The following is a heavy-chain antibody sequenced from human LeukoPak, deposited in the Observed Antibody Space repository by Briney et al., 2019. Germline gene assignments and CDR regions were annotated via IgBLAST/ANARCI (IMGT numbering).Heavy chain of an antibody. Sequence: SETLSLTCAVYGGSFSRYYWSWIRQPPGKGLEWIAEIDHRSDTNYNPSVKSRVTISVDTSKNQFSLKVRSLSAAHTAVYYCARGATISETGYFDFWGQGTLVTVSS. V-gene: IGHV4-34*01. CDR3: ARGATISETGYFDF. CDR1: GGSFSRYY. D-gene: IGHD5-24*01. CDR2: IDHRSDT. J-gene: IGHJ4*03.